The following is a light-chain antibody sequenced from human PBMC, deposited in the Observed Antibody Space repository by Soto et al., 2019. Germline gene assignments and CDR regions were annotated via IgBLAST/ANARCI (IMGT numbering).Light chain of an antibody. V-gene: IGKV3-15*01. J-gene: IGKJ5*01. CDR3: QQYNNWPPVT. Sequence: EIVMTQSPATLSVSPGERATLSCRASQSVSSKLAWYQQKPGQAPRLLIYGASTRATDIPARFSGSGSGTEFTLTISSLQSEDFAVYYCQQYNNWPPVTFGQGTRLDIK. CDR2: GAS. CDR1: QSVSSK.